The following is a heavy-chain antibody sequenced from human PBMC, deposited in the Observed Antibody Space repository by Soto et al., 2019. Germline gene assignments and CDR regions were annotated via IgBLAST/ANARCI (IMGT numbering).Heavy chain of an antibody. V-gene: IGHV3-21*01. CDR3: ARDFSSSWGPMDV. Sequence: GGSLRLSCAASGFTFSSYSMNWVRQAPGKGLEWVSSISSSSSYIYYADSVKGRFTISRDNAKNSLYLQMNSLRAEDTAVYYCARDFSSSWGPMDVWGKGTTVTVSS. J-gene: IGHJ6*04. CDR1: GFTFSSYS. CDR2: ISSSSSYI. D-gene: IGHD6-13*01.